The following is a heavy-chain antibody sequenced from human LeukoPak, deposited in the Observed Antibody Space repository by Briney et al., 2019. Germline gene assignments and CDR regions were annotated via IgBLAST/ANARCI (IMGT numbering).Heavy chain of an antibody. CDR1: GFTLSSYA. CDR2: ISVSGNT. CDR3: ARALGYCSSTSCSEGFDP. J-gene: IGHJ5*02. D-gene: IGHD2-2*01. Sequence: GGSLRLSCAASGFTLSSYAMSWVRQGPGKGLEWVSAISVSGNTYHADSVKGRFTISRDSSKNTLYLQMNSLRAGDTAVYYCARALGYCSSTSCSEGFDPWGQGTLVTVSS. V-gene: IGHV3-23*01.